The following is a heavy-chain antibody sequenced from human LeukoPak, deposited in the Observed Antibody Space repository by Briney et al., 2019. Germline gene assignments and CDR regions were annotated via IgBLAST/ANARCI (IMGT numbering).Heavy chain of an antibody. V-gene: IGHV4-4*02. CDR2: IYHSGST. Sequence: SETLSLTCAVSGGSISSSNWWSWVRQPPGKGLEWIGEIYHSGSTNYNPSLKSRVTISVDTSKNQFSLKLSSVTAADTALYYCVKIKPGGASFDYWGQGTLVTVSS. J-gene: IGHJ4*02. D-gene: IGHD1-26*01. CDR3: VKIKPGGASFDY. CDR1: GGSISSSNW.